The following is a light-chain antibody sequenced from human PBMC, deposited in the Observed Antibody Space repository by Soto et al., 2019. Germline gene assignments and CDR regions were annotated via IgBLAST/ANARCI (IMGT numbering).Light chain of an antibody. V-gene: IGLV2-23*01. CDR2: EGS. CDR3: CSYAGSSTYV. Sequence: QSVLTQPASVSGSPGQSITISCTGTSSDVGSYNLVSWYQQHPGKAPKLIIYEGSKRPSGLSNRFSGSKSGNAASLTISGLQAQDEADFYCCSYAGSSTYVFGTGTKLTVL. CDR1: SSDVGSYNL. J-gene: IGLJ1*01.